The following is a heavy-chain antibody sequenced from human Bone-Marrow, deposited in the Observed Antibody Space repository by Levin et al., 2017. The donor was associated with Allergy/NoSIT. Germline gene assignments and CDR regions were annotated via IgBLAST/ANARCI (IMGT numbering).Heavy chain of an antibody. CDR3: TTDWSYSSSWSLGSDY. CDR2: IKSKTDGGTT. CDR1: GFTFSNAW. V-gene: IGHV3-15*01. J-gene: IGHJ4*02. D-gene: IGHD6-13*01. Sequence: GGSLRLSCAASGFTFSNAWMSWVRQAPGKGLEWVGRIKSKTDGGTTDYAAPVKGRFTISRDDSKNTLYLQMNSLKTEDTAVYYCTTDWSYSSSWSLGSDYWGQGTLVTVSS.